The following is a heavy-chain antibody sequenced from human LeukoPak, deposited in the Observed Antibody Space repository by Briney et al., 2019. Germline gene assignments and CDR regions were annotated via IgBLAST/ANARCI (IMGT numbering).Heavy chain of an antibody. Sequence: GGSLRLSCAASGFNFATAWMSWVRQAPGKGLEWVGRIKSKPNGGTIDYAAPVKGRFVISRDDSKNTLYLQMNSLKTDDTALYYCGTDITSVGANVGFLDYWGQGTMVTVSS. CDR3: GTDITSVGANVGFLDY. D-gene: IGHD1-26*01. J-gene: IGHJ4*02. V-gene: IGHV3-15*01. CDR1: GFNFATAW. CDR2: IKSKPNGGTI.